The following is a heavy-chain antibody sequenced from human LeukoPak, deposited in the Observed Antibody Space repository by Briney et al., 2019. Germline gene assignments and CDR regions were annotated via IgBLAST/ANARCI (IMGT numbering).Heavy chain of an antibody. D-gene: IGHD4-17*01. J-gene: IGHJ5*02. CDR2: ISAYNGNR. CDR1: GGTFSSYA. V-gene: IGHV1-18*01. CDR3: ARVSTTVSTFSDTKFDP. Sequence: ASVKVSCKASGGTFSSYAITWVRQAPGQGLEWMGWISAYNGNRKYVQKLQGRLTMTTDTSTSTAYMELRSLRSDGTAVYYCARVSTTVSTFSDTKFDPWGQGTLVTVSS.